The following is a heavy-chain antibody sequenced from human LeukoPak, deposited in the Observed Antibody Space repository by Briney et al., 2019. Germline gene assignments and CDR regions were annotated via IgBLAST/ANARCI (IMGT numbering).Heavy chain of an antibody. J-gene: IGHJ4*02. V-gene: IGHV1-2*02. CDR1: GYTFTLYN. CDR3: ARPLNDYTFDY. Sequence: GASVKVSCTASGYTFTLYNMHWVRQAPGQGLEWMGWINPNNGGTIYAQKFRGRVTMTRDTSISTAYMELSSLRSDDTAVYYCARPLNDYTFDYWGQGTLVTVSS. CDR2: INPNNGGT. D-gene: IGHD4-11*01.